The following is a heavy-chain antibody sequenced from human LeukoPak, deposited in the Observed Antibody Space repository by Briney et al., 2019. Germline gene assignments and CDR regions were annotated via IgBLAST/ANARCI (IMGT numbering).Heavy chain of an antibody. CDR3: ARGVAVAGLSADAFDI. CDR1: GYTFASYD. Sequence: ASVKVSCKASGYTFASYDINWVRQATGQGLEWMGWMNPNSGNTGHAQKFQGRVTITRNTSISTAYMELSSLRSEDTAVYYCARGVAVAGLSADAFDIWGQGTMVTVSS. J-gene: IGHJ3*02. D-gene: IGHD6-19*01. CDR2: MNPNSGNT. V-gene: IGHV1-8*03.